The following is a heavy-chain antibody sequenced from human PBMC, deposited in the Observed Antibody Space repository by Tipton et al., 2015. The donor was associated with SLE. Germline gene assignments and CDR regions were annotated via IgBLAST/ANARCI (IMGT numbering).Heavy chain of an antibody. CDR3: ARGHSDAFDI. CDR1: GGSISSSNYY. CDR2: IYYSGST. D-gene: IGHD3-3*02. V-gene: IGHV4-39*01. Sequence: TLSLTCTVSGGSISSSNYYWGWIRQPPGKGLEWIGSIYYSGSTYYHPSLKSRVTISVDTSKNQFSLKLSSVTAADTAVYYCARGHSDAFDIWGQGTMVTVSS. J-gene: IGHJ3*02.